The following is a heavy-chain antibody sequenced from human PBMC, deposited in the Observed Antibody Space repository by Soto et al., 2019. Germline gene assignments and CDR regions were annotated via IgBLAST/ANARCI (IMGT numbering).Heavy chain of an antibody. CDR2: IYYSGST. D-gene: IGHD5-18*01. CDR3: ARQAQLGEIDY. J-gene: IGHJ4*02. Sequence: SETLSLTCTVSGGSISSGGYYWSWIRQHPGKGLEWIGYIYYSGSTYYNPSLKSRVTISVDTSKNQFSLKLSSVTAADTAVYYCARQAQLGEIDYRGQGTLVTVSS. V-gene: IGHV4-31*03. CDR1: GGSISSGGYY.